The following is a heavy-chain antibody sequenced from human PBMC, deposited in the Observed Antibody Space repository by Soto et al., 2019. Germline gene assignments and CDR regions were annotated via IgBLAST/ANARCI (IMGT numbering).Heavy chain of an antibody. CDR1: GYTFASYA. V-gene: IGHV1-18*01. Sequence: QVQLVQSGAEVKKPGASVKVSCKASGYTFASYAIRWMRQAPGQGLEWMGWISAYNGNTTYAQKLQGRVTMTTATSTRTAYMALRSPRSDDTAVYYCARDPPPPDYWGQGTLVTVSS. CDR3: ARDPPPPDY. CDR2: ISAYNGNT. J-gene: IGHJ4*02.